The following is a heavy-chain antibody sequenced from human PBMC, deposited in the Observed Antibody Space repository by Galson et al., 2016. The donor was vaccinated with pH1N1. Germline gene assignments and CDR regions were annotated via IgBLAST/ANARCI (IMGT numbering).Heavy chain of an antibody. J-gene: IGHJ5*02. CDR3: ARVRYSGSPSWFDP. CDR1: RYTFTAYY. Sequence: SVKVSCKASRYTFTAYYIHWVRQAPGQGLEWMGCINPNTGVTKYAQKFQGWVTMTRDTSISTANMELNRLRSNDTAVYYCARVRYSGSPSWFDPWGQGTPVTVSS. V-gene: IGHV1-2*04. CDR2: INPNTGVT. D-gene: IGHD1-26*01.